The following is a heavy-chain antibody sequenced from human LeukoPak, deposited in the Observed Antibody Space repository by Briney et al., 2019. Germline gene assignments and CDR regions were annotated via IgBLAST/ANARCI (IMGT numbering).Heavy chain of an antibody. CDR3: AGGGGGWWQFDY. D-gene: IGHD6-19*01. Sequence: PSETLSLTCTVSGGSISSYYWSWIRQPPGKGLEWIGYIYYSGSTNYNPSLKSRVTISVDTSKNQFSLKLSSVTAADTAVYYCAGGGGGWWQFDYWGQGTLVTVSS. CDR1: GGSISSYY. J-gene: IGHJ4*02. V-gene: IGHV4-59*01. CDR2: IYYSGST.